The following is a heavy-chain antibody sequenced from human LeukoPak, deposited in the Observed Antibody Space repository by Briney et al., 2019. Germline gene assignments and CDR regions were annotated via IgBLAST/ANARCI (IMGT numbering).Heavy chain of an antibody. J-gene: IGHJ4*02. D-gene: IGHD4-17*01. CDR3: ARYGDYALVY. CDR2: IYYSGST. Sequence: SETLSLTCAVYGGSFSGYYWSWIRQPPGKGLEWIGYIYYSGSTNYNPSLKSRVTISVDTSKNQFSLKLSSVTAADTAVYYCARYGDYALVYWGQGTLVTVSS. CDR1: GGSFSGYY. V-gene: IGHV4-59*01.